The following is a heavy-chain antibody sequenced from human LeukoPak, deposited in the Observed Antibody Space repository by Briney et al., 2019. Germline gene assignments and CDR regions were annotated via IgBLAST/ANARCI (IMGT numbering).Heavy chain of an antibody. Sequence: SGPALVKPTQTLTLTCTFSGFSLCTSKMCVNFIRQPPGKALEWLARMDWDDDEYYSTSLRPRLTISKDTSKNQVVLTMTNMDPVDTATYYCARIIAGPDYFDSWGQGTLVTVSS. V-gene: IGHV2-70*11. J-gene: IGHJ4*02. CDR3: ARIIAGPDYFDS. CDR1: GFSLCTSKMC. D-gene: IGHD2-21*01. CDR2: MDWDDDE.